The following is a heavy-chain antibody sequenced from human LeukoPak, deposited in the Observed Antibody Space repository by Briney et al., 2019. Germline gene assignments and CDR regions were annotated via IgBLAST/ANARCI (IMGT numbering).Heavy chain of an antibody. CDR1: GGSFSGYY. CDR3: ARQEDFWSGSFYDY. J-gene: IGHJ4*02. V-gene: IGHV4-34*01. CDR2: INHSGST. D-gene: IGHD3-3*01. Sequence: SETLSLTCAVYGGSFSGYYWSWIRQPPGKGLEWIGEINHSGSTNYNPSPKSRVTISVDTSKNQLSLKLSSVTAADTAVYYCARQEDFWSGSFYDYWGQGTLVTVSS.